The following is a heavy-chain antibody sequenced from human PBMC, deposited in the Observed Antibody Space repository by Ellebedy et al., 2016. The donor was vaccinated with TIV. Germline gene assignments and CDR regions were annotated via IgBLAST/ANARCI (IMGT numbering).Heavy chain of an antibody. CDR3: TKEGYFHLDYAMDV. D-gene: IGHD6-13*01. V-gene: IGHV3-30*18. CDR2: ISYNGGNK. CDR1: GFTFGSYG. Sequence: GESLKISCAASGFTFGSYGMHWVRQAPGKGLEWVAVISYNGGNKYYMDSVKGRFTISRDNSNNTLYLQMNSLRVEDTAVYYCTKEGYFHLDYAMDVWGQGTTVTVSS. J-gene: IGHJ6*02.